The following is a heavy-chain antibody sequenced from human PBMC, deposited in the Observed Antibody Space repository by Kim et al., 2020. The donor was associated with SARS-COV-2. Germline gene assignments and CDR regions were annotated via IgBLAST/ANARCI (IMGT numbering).Heavy chain of an antibody. CDR3: AKDFKGSDDAFDI. V-gene: IGHV3-9*01. J-gene: IGHJ3*02. D-gene: IGHD3-10*01. Sequence: YADSVKGRFTISRDNAKTSLYLQMNSLRAEDTALYYCAKDFKGSDDAFDIWGQGTMVTVSS.